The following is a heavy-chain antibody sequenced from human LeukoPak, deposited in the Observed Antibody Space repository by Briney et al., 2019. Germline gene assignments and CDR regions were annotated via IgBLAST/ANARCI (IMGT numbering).Heavy chain of an antibody. Sequence: ASVKVSCKASGYTFTSYAMHWVRQAPGQRLEWMGWINAGNGNTKYSQKFQGRVTITADESTSTAYMELSSLRSEDTAVYYCARDIGRDGMRYWGQGTLVTVSS. CDR3: ARDIGRDGMRY. D-gene: IGHD5-24*01. CDR2: INAGNGNT. V-gene: IGHV1-3*01. J-gene: IGHJ4*02. CDR1: GYTFTSYA.